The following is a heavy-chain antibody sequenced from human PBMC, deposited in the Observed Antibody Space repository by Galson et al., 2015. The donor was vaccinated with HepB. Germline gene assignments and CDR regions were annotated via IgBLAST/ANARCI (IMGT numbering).Heavy chain of an antibody. CDR1: GFTVSSNY. CDR2: IYSGGST. J-gene: IGHJ3*02. Sequence: SLRLSCAASGFTVSSNYMSWVRQAPGKGLEWVSVIYSGGSTYYADSVKGRFTISRDNSKNTLYLQMNSLRAEDTAVYYCARGLGTYCGGDCSYAFDIWGQGTMVTVSS. CDR3: ARGLGTYCGGDCSYAFDI. D-gene: IGHD2-21*02. V-gene: IGHV3-66*01.